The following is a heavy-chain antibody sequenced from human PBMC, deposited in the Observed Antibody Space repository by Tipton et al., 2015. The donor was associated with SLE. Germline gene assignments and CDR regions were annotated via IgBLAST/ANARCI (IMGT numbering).Heavy chain of an antibody. CDR3: ARDEYRYDTTGYHLLGHFDF. CDR1: GGSISSYY. V-gene: IGHV4-59*12. Sequence: PGLVKPSETLSLTCTVSGGSISSYYWSWIRQPPGKGLEWIGYIYYTGTTSYNPSLKSRLIMTVDTSKNQFSLNLSSVTAADTAVYYCARDEYRYDTTGYHLLGHFDFWGQGTLVTVSS. CDR2: IYYTGTT. J-gene: IGHJ4*02. D-gene: IGHD3-22*01.